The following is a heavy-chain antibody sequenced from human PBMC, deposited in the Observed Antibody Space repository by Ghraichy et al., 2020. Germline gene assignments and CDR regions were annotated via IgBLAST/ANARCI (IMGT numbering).Heavy chain of an antibody. V-gene: IGHV3-11*01. D-gene: IGHD1-26*01. Sequence: GGSLRLSCAASGFTFSDYYMSWIRQAPGKGLEWVSYISSSGSTIYYADSVKGRFTISRDNAKNSLYLQMNSLRAEDTAVYYCARDPRGEGATSAYGYYYGMDVWGQGTTVTVSS. CDR3: ARDPRGEGATSAYGYYYGMDV. J-gene: IGHJ6*02. CDR2: ISSSGSTI. CDR1: GFTFSDYY.